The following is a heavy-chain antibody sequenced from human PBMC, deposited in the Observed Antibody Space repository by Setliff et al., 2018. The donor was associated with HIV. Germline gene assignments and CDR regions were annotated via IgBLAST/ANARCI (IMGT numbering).Heavy chain of an antibody. J-gene: IGHJ3*02. V-gene: IGHV4-39*01. CDR2: FHYSGST. Sequence: SETLSLTCTVSGGSISSSNYYWGWFRQPPGKGLEWIASFHYSGSTSYNPSLRSRVTISVDTSRNQFSLRLTSVTAADTAVYYCARPLTVSYNFWGDAFAIWGQGTMVTVSS. D-gene: IGHD3-3*01. CDR3: ARPLTVSYNFWGDAFAI. CDR1: GGSISSSNYY.